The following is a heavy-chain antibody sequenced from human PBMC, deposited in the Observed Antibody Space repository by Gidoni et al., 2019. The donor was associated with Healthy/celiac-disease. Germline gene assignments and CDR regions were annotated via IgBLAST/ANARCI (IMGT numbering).Heavy chain of an antibody. D-gene: IGHD5-12*01. J-gene: IGHJ4*02. CDR1: GGSISSSRYY. Sequence: QLQLQESGPGLVKPSETLSLTCTVPGGSISSSRYYWGWFRKPPGKGLEWIGSIYYSGSTYYNPSLKSRVTISVDTSKNQFSLKLSSVTAADTAVYYCARYSNRGKWLRSKGSYYFDYWGQGTLVTVSS. CDR2: IYYSGST. V-gene: IGHV4-39*01. CDR3: ARYSNRGKWLRSKGSYYFDY.